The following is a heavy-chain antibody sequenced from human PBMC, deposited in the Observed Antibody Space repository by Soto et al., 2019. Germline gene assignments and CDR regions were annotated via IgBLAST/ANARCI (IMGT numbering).Heavy chain of an antibody. CDR3: SPEIGSGGNYDR. V-gene: IGHV1-18*01. J-gene: IGHJ5*02. D-gene: IGHD2-15*01. Sequence: GASVKVSCKASGYTFTSYAVHWVRQAPGQRLEWMGWISAYNANTNYAQKLQGRVTMTTDTSTRTAYMELRSLRSDDTAVYYCSPEIGSGGNYDRWRRGTLVTVCS. CDR1: GYTFTSYA. CDR2: ISAYNANT.